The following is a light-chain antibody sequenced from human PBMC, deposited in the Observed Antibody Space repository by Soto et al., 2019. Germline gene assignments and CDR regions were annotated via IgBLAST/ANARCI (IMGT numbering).Light chain of an antibody. CDR1: QSVSSSY. V-gene: IGKV3-20*01. Sequence: EIVLTQSPGTLYLSPGERATLSCKASQSVSSSYLAWYQQKPGQAPRLLIYGASSRATGIPDRFSGSRSGTDFTLTISRLELEDFAVYYCQQYGSSPPSTFGQGTRLEI. CDR3: QQYGSSPPST. J-gene: IGKJ5*01. CDR2: GAS.